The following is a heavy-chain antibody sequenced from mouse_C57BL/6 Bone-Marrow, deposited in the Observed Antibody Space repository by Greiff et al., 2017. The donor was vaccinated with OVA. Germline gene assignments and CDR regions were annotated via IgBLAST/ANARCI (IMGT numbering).Heavy chain of an antibody. CDR1: GYTFTDYY. D-gene: IGHD2-1*01. J-gene: IGHJ1*03. CDR2: IYPGSGNT. V-gene: IGHV1-76*01. Sequence: VKLQESGAELVRPGASVKLSCKASGYTFTDYYINWVKQRPGQGLEWIARIYPGSGNTYYNEKFKGKATLTAEKSSSTAYMQLSSLTSEDSAVYFCARGGNWHWYFDVWGTGTTVTVSS. CDR3: ARGGNWHWYFDV.